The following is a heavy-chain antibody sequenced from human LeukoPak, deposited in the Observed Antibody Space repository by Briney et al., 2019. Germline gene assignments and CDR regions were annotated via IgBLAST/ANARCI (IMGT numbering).Heavy chain of an antibody. CDR1: GFTFSGSA. D-gene: IGHD3-22*01. Sequence: GGSLRLSCAASGFTFSGSAMHWVRQASGKGLEWVGRTRSKANNYATAYAASVKGRFTISRDDSKNTAYLQMNSLKTEDTAVYYCTRRSKDDSSGYYDRWGQGTLVTVSS. V-gene: IGHV3-73*01. J-gene: IGHJ5*02. CDR3: TRRSKDDSSGYYDR. CDR2: TRSKANNYAT.